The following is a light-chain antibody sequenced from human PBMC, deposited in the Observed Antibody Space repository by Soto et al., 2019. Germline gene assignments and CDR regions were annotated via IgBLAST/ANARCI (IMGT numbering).Light chain of an antibody. CDR3: QQLNSYPPWT. V-gene: IGKV1-9*01. Sequence: QVTQTPSPLSAAEGDIVTITRRASQGIRNYLAWYQQKPGKAPKLLIYDASTLHSGAPSRFSGSGSGTDFTLTIRSLQPEDFATYYCQQLNSYPPWTFGQGAKVDI. CDR2: DAS. J-gene: IGKJ1*01. CDR1: QGIRNY.